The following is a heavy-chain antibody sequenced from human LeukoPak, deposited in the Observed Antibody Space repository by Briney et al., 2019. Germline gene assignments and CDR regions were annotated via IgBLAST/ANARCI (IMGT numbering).Heavy chain of an antibody. CDR3: SRDHGYCSGGSCDDAFDI. Sequence: PGGSLRLSCAASGFTFSSYSMNWVRQAPGKGLEWVSSISSSSSYIYYADSVKGRFTISRDNAKNSLYLQMNSLRAEDTAVYYSSRDHGYCSGGSCDDAFDIWGQGTMVTVSS. CDR2: ISSSSSYI. D-gene: IGHD2-15*01. J-gene: IGHJ3*02. CDR1: GFTFSSYS. V-gene: IGHV3-21*01.